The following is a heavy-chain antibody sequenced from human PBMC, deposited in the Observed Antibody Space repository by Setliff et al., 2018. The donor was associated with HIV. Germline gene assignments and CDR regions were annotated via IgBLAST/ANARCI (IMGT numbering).Heavy chain of an antibody. V-gene: IGHV4-61*03. Sequence: SETLSLTCAVSGGSISSNKWWSWVRQPPGKGLEWIGYLSYTGSTNYNPSLKSRVTMSVDTSKNHFSLTLNSVTAADTAVYYCARFPGSLTYFDYWGQGTLVTVSS. D-gene: IGHD3-10*01. J-gene: IGHJ4*02. CDR1: GGSISSNKW. CDR2: LSYTGST. CDR3: ARFPGSLTYFDY.